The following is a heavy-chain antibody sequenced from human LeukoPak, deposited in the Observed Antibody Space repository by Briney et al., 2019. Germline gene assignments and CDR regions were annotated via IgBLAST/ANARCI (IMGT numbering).Heavy chain of an antibody. J-gene: IGHJ4*02. CDR1: GYTFTSYG. D-gene: IGHD6-13*01. V-gene: IGHV1-18*01. Sequence: ASVKVCCKASGYTFTSYGISWARQAPGQGHEWMGWISAYNGNTNYAQKLQGRVTMTTDTSTSTAYMELRSLRSDDTDVYYCAREWAAAGSDYWGQGTLVTVSS. CDR3: AREWAAAGSDY. CDR2: ISAYNGNT.